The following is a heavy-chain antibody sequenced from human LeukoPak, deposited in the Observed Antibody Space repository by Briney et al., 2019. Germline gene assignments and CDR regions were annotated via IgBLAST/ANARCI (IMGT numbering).Heavy chain of an antibody. J-gene: IGHJ4*02. CDR2: THTSGST. D-gene: IGHD3-10*01. CDR3: ARDTYYYGSGTYYFNY. CDR1: GGSISSYY. V-gene: IGHV4-4*07. Sequence: PSETLSLTCTVSGGSISSYYWTWIRQPAGKGLEWIGRTHTSGSTNYNPSLKSRVTMSVDTSKNQFSLKLSSVTAADTAVYYCARDTYYYGSGTYYFNYWGQGTLVTVSS.